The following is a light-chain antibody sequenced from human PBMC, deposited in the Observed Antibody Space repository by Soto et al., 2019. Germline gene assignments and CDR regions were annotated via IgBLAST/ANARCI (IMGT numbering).Light chain of an antibody. CDR1: QSVSSSY. Sequence: EIVLAQSPGTLSLSPGERATLSCRASQSVSSSYLAWYQQKPGQAPRLLIYGASSRATGIPDRFSGSGSGTDFTLTISSLQSEDFAVYYCQHYHGWPITFGQGTRPEI. CDR3: QHYHGWPIT. V-gene: IGKV3-20*01. CDR2: GAS. J-gene: IGKJ5*01.